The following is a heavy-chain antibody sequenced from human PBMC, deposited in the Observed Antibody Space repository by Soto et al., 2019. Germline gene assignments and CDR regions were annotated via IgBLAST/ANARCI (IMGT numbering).Heavy chain of an antibody. CDR1: GFTFSSYW. V-gene: IGHV3-7*01. Sequence: VGSLRLSCAVSGFTFSSYWMSWIRQAPGKGLEWVANIKQDGSEKYFVDSVRGRFTISRDNAKNSLYLQMNSLGAEDTAVYYCARDEVYAFDIWGQGTMVTVSS. CDR3: ARDEVYAFDI. J-gene: IGHJ3*02. CDR2: IKQDGSEK.